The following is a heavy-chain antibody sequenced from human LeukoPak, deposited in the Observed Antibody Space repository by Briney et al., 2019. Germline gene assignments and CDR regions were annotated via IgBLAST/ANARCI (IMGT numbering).Heavy chain of an antibody. J-gene: IGHJ5*02. Sequence: EASVKVSCKASGYTFTGYYMHWVRQAPGQGLEWMGWINPNSGGTNYAQKFQGRVTMTRDTSISTAYMELSRLRSDDTAVYYCARARPEGDWLTQFDPWGQGTLVTVSS. CDR3: ARARPEGDWLTQFDP. CDR1: GYTFTGYY. D-gene: IGHD3/OR15-3a*01. V-gene: IGHV1-2*02. CDR2: INPNSGGT.